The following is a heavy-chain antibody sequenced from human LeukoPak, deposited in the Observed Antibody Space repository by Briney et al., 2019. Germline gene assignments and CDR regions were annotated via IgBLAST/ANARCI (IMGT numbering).Heavy chain of an antibody. Sequence: PGGSLRLSCAASGFTFRTYWMSWVRQAPGKGLEWVANIKRDGSETKYVDSVKGRFTVSRDNAQSSLYLQMNSLRAEDTAVYYCARDRGDSSTSWNYWGQGTLVTVSS. V-gene: IGHV3-7*01. J-gene: IGHJ4*02. D-gene: IGHD6-19*01. CDR1: GFTFRTYW. CDR2: IKRDGSET. CDR3: ARDRGDSSTSWNY.